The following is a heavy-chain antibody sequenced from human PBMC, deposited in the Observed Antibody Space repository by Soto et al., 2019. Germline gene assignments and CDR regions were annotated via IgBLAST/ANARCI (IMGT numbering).Heavy chain of an antibody. J-gene: IGHJ4*02. CDR3: ATDRSWAFGH. Sequence: PGGSLRLSCAASGFTFSSYAMNWVRRAPGKGLEWVSYITDTGSRTDYADSVKGRFTISRDNAKNSLYLQMNSLRAEDTAVYYCATDRSWAFGHWGQGALVTVSS. D-gene: IGHD1-26*01. V-gene: IGHV3-48*01. CDR1: GFTFSSYA. CDR2: ITDTGSRT.